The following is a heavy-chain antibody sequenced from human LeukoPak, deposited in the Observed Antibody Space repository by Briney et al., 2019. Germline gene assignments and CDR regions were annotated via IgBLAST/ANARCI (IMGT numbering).Heavy chain of an antibody. CDR3: ARDVGSSDYYCYYN. CDR1: GFSFSNYA. D-gene: IGHD3-22*01. V-gene: IGHV3-30*04. CDR2: ISYDGRNK. Sequence: PGRSLRLSCAASGFSFSNYALHWVRQAPGKGLEWVAVISYDGRNKYYADSVKGRFTISRDNSMDTLFLQMNSLRPEDTAVYYCARDVGSSDYYCYYNWGQGTLVTVSP. J-gene: IGHJ4*02.